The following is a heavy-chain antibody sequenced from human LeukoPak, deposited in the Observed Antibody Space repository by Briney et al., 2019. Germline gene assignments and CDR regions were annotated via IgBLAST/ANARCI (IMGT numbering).Heavy chain of an antibody. CDR2: IRSKAYGGTT. V-gene: IGHV3-49*04. D-gene: IGHD3-22*01. CDR1: GFTFSSYA. CDR3: TRRYNYDSSGYYYVRDAFDI. J-gene: IGHJ3*02. Sequence: GGSLRLSCAASGFTFSSYAMSWVRQAPGKGLEWVGFIRSKAYGGTTKNAASVKGRFTISRDDSRSIAYLQMNSLKTEDTAVYYCTRRYNYDSSGYYYVRDAFDIWGQGTMVTVSS.